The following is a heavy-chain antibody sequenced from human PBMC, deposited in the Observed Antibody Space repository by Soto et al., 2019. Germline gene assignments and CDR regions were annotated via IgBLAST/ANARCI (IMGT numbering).Heavy chain of an antibody. CDR1: GGTFSSYT. CDR3: AHGRGDESRDGYRGWFDP. J-gene: IGHJ5*02. CDR2: IIPILGIA. Sequence: QVQLVQSGAEVKKPGSSVKVSCKASGGTFSSYTISWVRQAPGQGLEWMGRIIPILGIANYAQKFQGRVTITADKSTSTAYSELRSERSEDTAVYYCAHGRGDESRDGYRGWFDPWGQGTLVTVSS. D-gene: IGHD3-22*01. V-gene: IGHV1-69*02.